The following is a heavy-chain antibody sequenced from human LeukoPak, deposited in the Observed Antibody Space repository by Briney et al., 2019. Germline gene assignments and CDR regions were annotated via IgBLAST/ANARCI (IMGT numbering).Heavy chain of an antibody. CDR1: GYSFTSYW. D-gene: IGHD6-13*01. Sequence: GESLQISCKGSGYSFTSYWIGWVRQMPGKGLEWMGIIYPGDSDTRYSPSFQGQVTISADKSISTAYLQWSSLKASDTAMYYCARQDLKQQLGLYFDYWGQGTLVTVSS. J-gene: IGHJ4*02. CDR3: ARQDLKQQLGLYFDY. V-gene: IGHV5-51*01. CDR2: IYPGDSDT.